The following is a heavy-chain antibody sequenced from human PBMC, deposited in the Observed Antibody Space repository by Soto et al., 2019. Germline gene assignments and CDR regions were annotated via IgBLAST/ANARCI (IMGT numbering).Heavy chain of an antibody. D-gene: IGHD3-22*01. Sequence: GGSLRLSCAASGFSFNIFAMNWVRQAPGQGLEWVSGISGGGGSTYYADSVKGRFTISRDNSNNTLYLQMNSLRAEDTAVYYCAKDPTSYDSSAQFDYWGQGTLVTVSS. V-gene: IGHV3-23*01. CDR2: ISGGGGST. CDR1: GFSFNIFA. CDR3: AKDPTSYDSSAQFDY. J-gene: IGHJ4*02.